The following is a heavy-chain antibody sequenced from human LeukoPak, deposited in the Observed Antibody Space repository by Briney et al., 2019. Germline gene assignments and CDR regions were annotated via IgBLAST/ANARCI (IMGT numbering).Heavy chain of an antibody. J-gene: IGHJ2*01. CDR2: IYYSGST. Sequence: SETLSLTCTVSGGSISSSSYYWGWIRQPPGKGLEWIGSIYYSGSTYYNPSLKSRVTISVDTSKNQFSLKLSSVTAADTAVYYCARDLRDIGYDSEITHWYFDLWGRGTLVTVSS. V-gene: IGHV4-39*07. D-gene: IGHD5-12*01. CDR1: GGSISSSSYY. CDR3: ARDLRDIGYDSEITHWYFDL.